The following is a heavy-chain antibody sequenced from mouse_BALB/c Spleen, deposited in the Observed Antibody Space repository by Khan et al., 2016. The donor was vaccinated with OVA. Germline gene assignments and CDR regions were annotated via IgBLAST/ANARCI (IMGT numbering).Heavy chain of an antibody. V-gene: IGHV1-7*01. CDR3: ASRDGSPYVGFAY. Sequence: PLPPSPAPLAKPRASLRLSSQHPHYTFTAHCLPRLPPTPGQGLECLGYIYPNTIYPEYNQKFKVKATLTADKSSNTAYMQLSSLTSEDSAVYYCASRDGSPYVGFAYWGQGTLVTVSA. CDR2: IYPNTIYP. J-gene: IGHJ3*01. D-gene: IGHD1-1*01. CDR1: HYTFTAHC.